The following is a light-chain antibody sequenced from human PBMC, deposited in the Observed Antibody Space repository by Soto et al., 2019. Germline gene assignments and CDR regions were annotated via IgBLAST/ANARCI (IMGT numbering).Light chain of an antibody. CDR2: ATS. CDR3: HQHGDSPWT. Sequence: EIVLTQSPGTLSLSPGDRATLSCRASQPVGSAYLAWYRQTLGQAPRPLIYATSSRATGISDRFSGSGSGTEFTLPISRLEPEDFATYYCHQHGDSPWTFGQGTKVEIK. V-gene: IGKV3-20*01. CDR1: QPVGSAY. J-gene: IGKJ1*01.